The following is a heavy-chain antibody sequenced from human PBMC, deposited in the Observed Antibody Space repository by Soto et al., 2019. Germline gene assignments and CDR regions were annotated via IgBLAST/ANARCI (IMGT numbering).Heavy chain of an antibody. V-gene: IGHV4-59*01. CDR3: ARRWSGTDY. Sequence: SETLSLTXTVSGGSITSYYWSWIRQPPGKGLEWIGYIHNSGSTSYNPSLQSRVTISADVSKNQFSLDLRSVTAADTAVCYCARRWSGTDYWGHGTLVTVSS. CDR2: IHNSGST. J-gene: IGHJ4*01. CDR1: GGSITSYY. D-gene: IGHD3-10*01.